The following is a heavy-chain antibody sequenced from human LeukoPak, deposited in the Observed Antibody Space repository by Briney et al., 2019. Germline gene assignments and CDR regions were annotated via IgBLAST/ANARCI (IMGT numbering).Heavy chain of an antibody. CDR3: ARELSGDAFDF. D-gene: IGHD3-10*02. V-gene: IGHV3-7*01. CDR2: IKEDGSEK. J-gene: IGHJ5*01. Sequence: PGGSLRLSCAASGFTFRKYWMTWFRQAPGKGLEWVANIKEDGSEKNYVDSVKGRFTISRDRAKNSVYLQMNSLRAEDTAVYYCARELSGDAFDFWGRGTLVIVSS. CDR1: GFTFRKYW.